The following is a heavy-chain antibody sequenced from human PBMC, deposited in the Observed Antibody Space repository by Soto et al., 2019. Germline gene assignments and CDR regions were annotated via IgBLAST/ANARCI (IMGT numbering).Heavy chain of an antibody. V-gene: IGHV4-30-4*01. J-gene: IGHJ1*01. CDR1: GGSISSGDYY. Sequence: QVQLQESGPGLVKPSQTLSLTYTVSGGSISSGDYYWSWIRQPPGKGLEWIGYIYYSGSTFYNPSLKSRLTISVDTSKNQFSLSLNSVTAADTAVYHWARSRQYESGGYTDWGQGTLVTVSS. CDR3: ARSRQYESGGYTD. CDR2: IYYSGST. D-gene: IGHD3-22*01.